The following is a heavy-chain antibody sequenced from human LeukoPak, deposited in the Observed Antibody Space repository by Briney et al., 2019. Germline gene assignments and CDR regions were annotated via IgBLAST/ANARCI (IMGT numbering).Heavy chain of an antibody. Sequence: ASVKVSCKASGGTFSSYAISWVRQAPGQGLEWMGGIIPIFGTANYAQEFQGRVTITADESTSTAYMELSSLRSEDTAVCYCASYAEPYYYDSSGYYSFGYWGQGTLVTVSS. CDR1: GGTFSSYA. J-gene: IGHJ4*02. D-gene: IGHD3-22*01. CDR2: IIPIFGTA. CDR3: ASYAEPYYYDSSGYYSFGY. V-gene: IGHV1-69*13.